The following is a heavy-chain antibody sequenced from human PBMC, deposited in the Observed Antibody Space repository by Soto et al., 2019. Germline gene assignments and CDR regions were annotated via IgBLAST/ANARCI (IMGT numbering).Heavy chain of an antibody. CDR3: ARDNYYDSSGSPGHFDY. J-gene: IGHJ4*02. D-gene: IGHD3-22*01. CDR2: IWYDGSNK. V-gene: IGHV3-33*01. Sequence: GGPLRLSCAASGFTLSSYGMHWVRQAPGKGLEWVAVIWYDGSNKYSAESVKGRFTISRDNSKYTLYLQMNSLRAEDTAVYYCARDNYYDSSGSPGHFDYWGQGTLVTVSS. CDR1: GFTLSSYG.